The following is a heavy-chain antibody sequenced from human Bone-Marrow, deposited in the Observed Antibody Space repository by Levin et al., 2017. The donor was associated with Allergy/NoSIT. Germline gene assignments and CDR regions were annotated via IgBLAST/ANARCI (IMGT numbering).Heavy chain of an antibody. Sequence: ASVKVSCKASGYTFTSYAMHWVRQAPGQRLEWMGWINAGNGNTKYSQKFQGRVTITRDTSASTAYMELSSLRSEDTAVYYCARSPHLYCSGGSCYSGVGYYFDYWGQGTLVTVSS. V-gene: IGHV1-3*01. CDR2: INAGNGNT. CDR1: GYTFTSYA. J-gene: IGHJ4*02. CDR3: ARSPHLYCSGGSCYSGVGYYFDY. D-gene: IGHD2-15*01.